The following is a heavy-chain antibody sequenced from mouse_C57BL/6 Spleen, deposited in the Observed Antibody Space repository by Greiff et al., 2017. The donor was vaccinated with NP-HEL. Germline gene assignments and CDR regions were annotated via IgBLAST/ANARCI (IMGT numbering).Heavy chain of an antibody. CDR2: INPYNGGT. V-gene: IGHV1-19*01. J-gene: IGHJ3*01. CDR3: ARQLRLRGAY. CDR1: GYTFTDYY. D-gene: IGHD3-2*02. Sequence: EVQLQQSGPVLVKPGASVKMSCKASGYTFTDYYMNWVKQSHGKSLEWIGVINPYNGGTSYNQKFKGKATLTVDKSSSTAYMELNSLTSEDSAVYYCARQLRLRGAYWGQGTLVTVSA.